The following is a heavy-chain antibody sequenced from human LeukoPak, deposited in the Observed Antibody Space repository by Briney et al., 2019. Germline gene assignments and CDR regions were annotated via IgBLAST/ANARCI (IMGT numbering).Heavy chain of an antibody. CDR1: GGSISSYY. Sequence: SETLSLTCSVSGGSISSYYWSWIRQPSGKGLEWIGYIYYSGSTNYNPSLKSRVTISVDTSKNQFSLKLSSVTAADTAVYYCAREKRYCSSTSCHRDAFDIWGQGTMITVS. J-gene: IGHJ3*02. D-gene: IGHD2-2*01. CDR2: IYYSGST. V-gene: IGHV4-59*01. CDR3: AREKRYCSSTSCHRDAFDI.